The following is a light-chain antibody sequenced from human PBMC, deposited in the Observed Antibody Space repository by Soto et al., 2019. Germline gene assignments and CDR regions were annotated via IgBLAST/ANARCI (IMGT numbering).Light chain of an antibody. J-gene: IGLJ2*01. CDR3: SSKRSRSYVV. Sequence: QSALTQPASVSGSPGQSITISCTGTSSDVGGYNYVSWYQQHPGKAPKLMIYEVSNRPSGVSDRFSGSKSGNTASLTISGLQAEDEADYYCSSKRSRSYVVFGGGTKLTVL. CDR1: SSDVGGYNY. CDR2: EVS. V-gene: IGLV2-14*01.